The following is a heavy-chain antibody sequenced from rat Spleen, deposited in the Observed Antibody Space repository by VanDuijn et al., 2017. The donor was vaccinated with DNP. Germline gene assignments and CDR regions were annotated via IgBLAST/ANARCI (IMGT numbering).Heavy chain of an antibody. CDR1: GFSLTNYG. CDR2: IWGHGNT. V-gene: IGHV2S75*01. J-gene: IGHJ2*01. D-gene: IGHD1-12*01. CDR3: TRESWGYVMDA. Sequence: QVQLKESGPVLVQASETLSLTCTVSGFSLTNYGVIWVRQSPGKGLEWMGIIWGHGNTDYNSALKSRLSINRDTSKSQVFLKMNSLQTDDTAIYYCTRESWGYVMDAWGQGVMVTVSS.